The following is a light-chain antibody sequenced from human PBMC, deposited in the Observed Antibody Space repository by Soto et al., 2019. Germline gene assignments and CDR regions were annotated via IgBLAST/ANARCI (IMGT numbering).Light chain of an antibody. Sequence: QSVLTQPPSASGTPGQRVTISCSGSSYNIGSNTVNWYQQLPGTAPKLLIYSNNQRPSGVPDRFSGSKSGTSASLAISGLQSEDEADHYCAAWDDSLNGPVFGGGTQLTVL. CDR3: AAWDDSLNGPV. CDR2: SNN. V-gene: IGLV1-44*01. CDR1: SYNIGSNT. J-gene: IGLJ2*01.